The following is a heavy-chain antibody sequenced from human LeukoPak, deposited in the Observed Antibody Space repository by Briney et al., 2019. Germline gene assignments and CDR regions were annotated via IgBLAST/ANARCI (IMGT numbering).Heavy chain of an antibody. CDR3: ARDFLYTFDI. V-gene: IGHV4-34*01. Sequence: SETLSLTCAVYGGSFSGYYWSWIRQPPGKGLEWIGEINHSGSTNYNPSLKSRVTISVDTSKNQFSLKLSSVTAADTAVYYCARDFLYTFDIWGQGTMVTVSS. D-gene: IGHD3-3*01. CDR2: INHSGST. J-gene: IGHJ3*02. CDR1: GGSFSGYY.